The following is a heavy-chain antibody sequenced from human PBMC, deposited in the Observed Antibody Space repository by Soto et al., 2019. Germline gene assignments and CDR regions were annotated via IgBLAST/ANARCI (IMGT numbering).Heavy chain of an antibody. CDR2: IYYSGST. CDR1: GGSISSYY. D-gene: IGHD4-17*01. CDR3: ARESNGDYAQGSVNAFDI. Sequence: SETLSLICTVSGGSISSYYWSWIRQPPGKGLEWIGYIYYSGSTNYNPSLKSRVTISVDTSKNQFSLKLSSVIAADTAVYYCARESNGDYAQGSVNAFDIWGQGTMVTVSS. J-gene: IGHJ3*02. V-gene: IGHV4-59*01.